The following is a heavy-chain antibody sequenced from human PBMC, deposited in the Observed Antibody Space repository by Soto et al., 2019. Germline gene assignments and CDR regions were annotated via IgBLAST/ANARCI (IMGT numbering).Heavy chain of an antibody. V-gene: IGHV2-5*02. CDR3: AHTYDWNSDRADAFAI. CDR1: GFSLSTSGVG. Sequence: QITLKESGPTLVKPTQTLTLTCTFSGFSLSTSGVGVGWIRQPPGKALEWLALIYWDDDKRYSPSLKSRLTITXXPXNXXVVLTMTNTDPVYTATYYCAHTYDWNSDRADAFAIWGQGTMVTVSS. J-gene: IGHJ3*02. CDR2: IYWDDDK. D-gene: IGHD1-1*01.